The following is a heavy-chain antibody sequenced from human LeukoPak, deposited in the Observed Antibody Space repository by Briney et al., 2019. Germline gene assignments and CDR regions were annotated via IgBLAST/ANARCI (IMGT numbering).Heavy chain of an antibody. J-gene: IGHJ6*02. CDR3: ARDPMDLVATRYYGMDV. CDR2: IYSGGST. D-gene: IGHD5-12*01. CDR1: GFTVSSNY. Sequence: GGSLRLSCAASGFTVSSNYMSWVRQAPGKGLEWVSVIYSGGSTYYADSVKGRFTISRDNSKNTLYLQMNSLRAEDTAVYYCARDPMDLVATRYYGMDVWGQGTTVTVSS. V-gene: IGHV3-53*01.